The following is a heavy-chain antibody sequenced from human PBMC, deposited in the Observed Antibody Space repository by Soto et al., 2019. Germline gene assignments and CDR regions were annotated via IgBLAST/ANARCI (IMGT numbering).Heavy chain of an antibody. CDR1: GGSISSSSYY. D-gene: IGHD6-25*01. CDR3: ARRAPRLLSGMDV. CDR2: IYYSGST. J-gene: IGHJ6*02. Sequence: SETLSLTCTVSGGSISSSSYYWGWIRQPPGKGLEWIGCIYYSGSTYYNPSLKSRVTISVDTSKNQFSLKLSSVTAADTAVYYCARRAPRLLSGMDVWGQGTTVTVSS. V-gene: IGHV4-39*01.